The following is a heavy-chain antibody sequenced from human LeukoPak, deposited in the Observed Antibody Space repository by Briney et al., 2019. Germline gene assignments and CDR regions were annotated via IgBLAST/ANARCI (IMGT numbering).Heavy chain of an antibody. V-gene: IGHV4-59*12. CDR3: ARDYSSGYWFDP. J-gene: IGHJ5*02. CDR1: GGSISSYY. CDR2: IYYSGST. Sequence: SETLSLTCTVSGGSISSYYWSWIRQPPGKGLEWIGYIYYSGSTNYNPSLKSRVTISVDTSKNQFSLKLSSVTAADTAVYYCARDYSSGYWFDPWGQGTLVTVSS. D-gene: IGHD6-19*01.